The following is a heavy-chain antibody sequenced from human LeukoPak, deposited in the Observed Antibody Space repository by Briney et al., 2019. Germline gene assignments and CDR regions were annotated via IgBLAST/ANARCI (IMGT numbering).Heavy chain of an antibody. D-gene: IGHD2-2*02. J-gene: IGHJ6*03. Sequence: ASVKVSCKASGGTFSSYAISWVRQAPGQGLEWMGGIIPIFGTANYAQKFQGRVTITTDESTSTAYMELSSLRSEDTAVYYCARDSCSSTSCYTGPFYYYYYMDVWGKGTMVTVSS. CDR2: IIPIFGTA. CDR1: GGTFSSYA. V-gene: IGHV1-69*05. CDR3: ARDSCSSTSCYTGPFYYYYYMDV.